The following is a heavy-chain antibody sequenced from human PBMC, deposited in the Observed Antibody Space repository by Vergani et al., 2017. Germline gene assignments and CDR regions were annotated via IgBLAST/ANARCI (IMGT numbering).Heavy chain of an antibody. CDR2: LSSSDRRT. CDR1: GFTFIMHA. Sequence: EVQLLESGGDLVQPGGSLRLSCAASGFTFIMHAMSWVRQARGRGLEWVSTLSSSDRRTHYADTVEGRFTISRDNSKNTLYLQMNSLRVEDTAVYYCGGAYGRYDWFDYWGQRTLVTVSS. D-gene: IGHD1-20*01. J-gene: IGHJ4*01. CDR3: GGAYGRYDWFDY. V-gene: IGHV3-23*01.